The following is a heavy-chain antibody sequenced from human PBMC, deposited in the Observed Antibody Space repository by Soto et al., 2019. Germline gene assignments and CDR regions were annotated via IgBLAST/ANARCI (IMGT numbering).Heavy chain of an antibody. CDR3: ARINSGWYYYYYGMDV. Sequence: QLQLQESGPGLVKPSETLSLTCTVSGGSTSSSSYYWGWIRQPPGKGLEWIGSIYYSGSTYYNPSLKSRVTISVDTSKNQFSLKLSSVTAADTAVYYCARINSGWYYYYYGMDVWGQGTTVTVSS. V-gene: IGHV4-39*01. CDR1: GGSTSSSSYY. D-gene: IGHD6-19*01. J-gene: IGHJ6*02. CDR2: IYYSGST.